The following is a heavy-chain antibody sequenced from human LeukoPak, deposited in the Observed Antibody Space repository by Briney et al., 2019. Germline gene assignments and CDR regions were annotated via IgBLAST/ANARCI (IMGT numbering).Heavy chain of an antibody. J-gene: IGHJ5*02. D-gene: IGHD6-6*01. Sequence: GGSLRLSCAASGFTFSSYSMNWVRQAPGKGLEWVSSISNSSSYIYYADSVKGRFTISRDNAKNSLYLQMNSLRAEDTAVYYCARDLPSSSGMTWGQGTLVTVSS. CDR1: GFTFSSYS. CDR3: ARDLPSSSGMT. CDR2: ISNSSSYI. V-gene: IGHV3-21*01.